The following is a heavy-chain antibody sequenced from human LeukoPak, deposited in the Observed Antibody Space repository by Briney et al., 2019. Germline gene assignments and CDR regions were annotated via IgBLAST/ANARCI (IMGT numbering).Heavy chain of an antibody. CDR2: IKQDGSEK. Sequence: GGSLRLSCAASGFTFSSYGMHWVRQAPGKGLEWVANIKQDGSEKYYVDSVKGRFTISRDNAKNSLYLQMNSLRAEDTAVYYCARVTPPRFLEWLEPGGYYFDYWGQGTLVTVSS. D-gene: IGHD3-3*01. CDR1: GFTFSSYG. V-gene: IGHV3-7*01. CDR3: ARVTPPRFLEWLEPGGYYFDY. J-gene: IGHJ4*02.